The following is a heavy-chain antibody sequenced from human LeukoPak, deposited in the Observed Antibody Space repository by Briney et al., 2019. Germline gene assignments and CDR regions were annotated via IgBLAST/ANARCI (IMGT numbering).Heavy chain of an antibody. D-gene: IGHD3-22*01. CDR1: GFTFTYFA. Sequence: GGSLRLSCAASGFTFTYFAMNWVRQDPGKGLEWVSGIGGGGTNTDYADSVKGRFTISRDNSKNTLTLQMSSLRADDTAVYFCAKDARGYHRPIDHWGQGILVTVSS. V-gene: IGHV3-23*01. CDR2: IGGGGTNT. CDR3: AKDARGYHRPIDH. J-gene: IGHJ4*02.